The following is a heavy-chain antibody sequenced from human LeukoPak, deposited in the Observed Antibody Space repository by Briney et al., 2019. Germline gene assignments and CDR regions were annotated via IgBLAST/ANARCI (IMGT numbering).Heavy chain of an antibody. CDR1: GFTFSRFG. D-gene: IGHD1-14*01. Sequence: GRSLRLSCAASGFTFSRFGMHWVRQAPGKGLEWVAVIWYDGSDQRYADSVKGRFTVSRDNPKNMVYLQMSSLGAEDTAVYYCARDRNWVKTSLYLDLWGRGNLVTVSS. CDR3: ARDRNWVKTSLYLDL. CDR2: IWYDGSDQ. V-gene: IGHV3-33*01. J-gene: IGHJ2*01.